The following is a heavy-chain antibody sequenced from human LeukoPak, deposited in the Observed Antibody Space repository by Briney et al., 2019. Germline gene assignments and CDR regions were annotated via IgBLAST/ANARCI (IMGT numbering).Heavy chain of an antibody. J-gene: IGHJ4*02. D-gene: IGHD4-17*01. CDR1: GFTXXXYA. CDR3: AKDGDLYGHADY. V-gene: IGHV3-30-3*01. CDR2: ISYDGSNK. Sequence: LXXAXSGFTXXXYAMXWVRQAPGKGLEWVASISYDGSNKYYADSLKGRFTISRDNSKKTLYLQMNSLRAEDSAVYYCAKDGDLYGHADYWGQGTLVTVSS.